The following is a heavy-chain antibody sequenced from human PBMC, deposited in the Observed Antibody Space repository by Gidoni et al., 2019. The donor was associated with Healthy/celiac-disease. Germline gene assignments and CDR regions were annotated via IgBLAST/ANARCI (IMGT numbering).Heavy chain of an antibody. V-gene: IGHV4-4*07. Sequence: QVQLQESGPGLVKPSDTLSLTFTVSGGSISSYYWSWIRQPAGKGLEWIGRIYTSGSTNYNPSLKSRVTMSVDTSKNQFSLKLSSVTAADTAVYYCARGGYSYGYGYYYYYGMDVWGQGTTVTVSS. CDR2: IYTSGST. CDR1: GGSISSYY. CDR3: ARGGYSYGYGYYYYYGMDV. J-gene: IGHJ6*02. D-gene: IGHD5-18*01.